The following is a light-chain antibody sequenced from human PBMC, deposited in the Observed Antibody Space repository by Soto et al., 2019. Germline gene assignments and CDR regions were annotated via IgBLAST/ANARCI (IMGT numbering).Light chain of an antibody. J-gene: IGLJ1*01. Sequence: QSVLTQPPSVSGAPGQRVTISCTGSSSNIGANYDVHWYQHRPGTAPKLLIFGNNNRPSGVPDRFSGSKSGTSASLAITGLQAEDEGDYYCQSYDSTMSVSYVFGTGTKVTVL. V-gene: IGLV1-40*01. CDR3: QSYDSTMSVSYV. CDR1: SSNIGANYD. CDR2: GNN.